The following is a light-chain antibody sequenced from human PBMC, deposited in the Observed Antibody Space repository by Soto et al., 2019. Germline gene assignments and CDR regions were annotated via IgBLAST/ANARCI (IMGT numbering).Light chain of an antibody. CDR2: RAS. J-gene: IGKJ2*01. CDR1: QSVSSY. CDR3: QQYSTSPPRYT. Sequence: EIVMTQSPATLSVPPGGRATLSCRASQSVSSYLAWYQQRPGQPPRLLIYRASTRATGIPARFSGSGSGTEFSLTISSLQSEDFAGDYCQQYSTSPPRYTFGQGTKLEI. V-gene: IGKV3-15*01.